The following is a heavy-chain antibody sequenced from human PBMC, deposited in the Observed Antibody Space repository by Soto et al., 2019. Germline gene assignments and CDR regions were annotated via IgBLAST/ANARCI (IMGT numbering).Heavy chain of an antibody. CDR1: GGTFSTSG. CDR2: FVPLLGTP. V-gene: IGHV1-69*01. D-gene: IGHD6-19*01. Sequence: QVHLVQSGAEVKKPGSSVRVSCKASGGTFSTSGISWVRQAPGQGLEWVGRFVPLLGTPTYAKRFQGRVTITADESTSTAYMEWSGLRSEDTAVYYWAREFSSGWAGYWGQGTLVAVSS. J-gene: IGHJ4*02. CDR3: AREFSSGWAGY.